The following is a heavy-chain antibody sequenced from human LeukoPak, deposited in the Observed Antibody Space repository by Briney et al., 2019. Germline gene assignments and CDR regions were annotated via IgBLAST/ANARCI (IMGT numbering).Heavy chain of an antibody. V-gene: IGHV3-30*01. D-gene: IGHD6-13*01. CDR1: GFTFSSYA. Sequence: ALRLSCAASGFTFSSYAMHWVRQAPGKGLEWVAVISYDGSNKYYADSVKGRFTISRDNSKNTLYLQMNSLRAEDTAVYYCARDARAARVYYYYMDVWGKGTTVTVSS. J-gene: IGHJ6*03. CDR3: ARDARAARVYYYYMDV. CDR2: ISYDGSNK.